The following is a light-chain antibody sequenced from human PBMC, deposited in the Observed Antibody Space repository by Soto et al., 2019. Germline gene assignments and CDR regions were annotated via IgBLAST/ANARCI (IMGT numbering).Light chain of an antibody. CDR1: SGHSTYA. CDR3: QSLGTGIQV. CDR2: INSDGSH. Sequence: QAVVTQSPSASASLGASVKLTCTLSSGHSTYAIAWHQQQSEKGPRFLMKINSDGSHSKGDGFFDRFSGSSSGAERHLTISSIQSEDEADYDWQSLGTGIQVFGGGTKLTVL. J-gene: IGLJ3*02. V-gene: IGLV4-69*01.